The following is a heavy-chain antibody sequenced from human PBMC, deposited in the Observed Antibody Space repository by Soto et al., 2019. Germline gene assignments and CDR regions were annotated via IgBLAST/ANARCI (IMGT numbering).Heavy chain of an antibody. Sequence: GGSLILSCAASGFTFRCSAMHWVRQASGKGLEWVGRIRSKGNNYATAYGASLKGRFTISRDDSKNTAYLQMNSLNTEDTAVYYCSRQASDFWSGKPQYYMDVWGKGTTVTVSS. V-gene: IGHV3-73*01. CDR1: GFTFRCSA. D-gene: IGHD3-3*01. CDR2: IRSKGNNYAT. CDR3: SRQASDFWSGKPQYYMDV. J-gene: IGHJ6*03.